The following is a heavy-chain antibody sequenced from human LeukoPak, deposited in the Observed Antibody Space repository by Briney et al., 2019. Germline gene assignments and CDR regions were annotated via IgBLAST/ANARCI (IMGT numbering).Heavy chain of an antibody. CDR3: ARTYGSGTNFDY. CDR1: GFTISSYS. V-gene: IGHV3-48*02. D-gene: IGHD6-19*01. J-gene: IGHJ4*02. Sequence: GRTLRLSCAASGFTISSYSMNCVRQAPGNRMERISSICSTSTTIYYADSVNGRFTLSRGNAKNSLYMQMNSLRDEETAVYYCARTYGSGTNFDYCGQGTLVTVSS. CDR2: ICSTSTTI.